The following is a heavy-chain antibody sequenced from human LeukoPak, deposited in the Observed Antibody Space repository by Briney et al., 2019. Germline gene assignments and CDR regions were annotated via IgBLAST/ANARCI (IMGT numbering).Heavy chain of an antibody. J-gene: IGHJ3*02. Sequence: SETLSLTCTVSGGSISGYYWSWSRQPPGKGVEWIGNLYYMRGAWYKSSLKSRVTTSVDTSRNEFSLKLSSVTAADTAVYYCARHGNIVVVPDASKAFDIWGQGTMVTVSS. CDR1: GGSISGYY. D-gene: IGHD2-2*01. V-gene: IGHV4-59*01. CDR3: ARHGNIVVVPDASKAFDI. CDR2: LYYMRGA.